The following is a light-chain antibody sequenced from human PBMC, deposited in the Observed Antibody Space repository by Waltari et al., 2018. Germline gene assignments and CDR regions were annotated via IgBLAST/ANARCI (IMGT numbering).Light chain of an antibody. CDR2: LNTDGTL. CDR1: SGYSIYG. V-gene: IGLV4-69*01. J-gene: IGLJ2*01. Sequence: QLVLTQSPSASASLGASVKLTCSLSSGYSIYGIAWHQQQPEKGPRFLMELNTDGTLTQGDGIPDRFSSSSSGAERYLTISSLQSDDEADYYCQTWGTGIVVFGGGTKLTVL. CDR3: QTWGTGIVV.